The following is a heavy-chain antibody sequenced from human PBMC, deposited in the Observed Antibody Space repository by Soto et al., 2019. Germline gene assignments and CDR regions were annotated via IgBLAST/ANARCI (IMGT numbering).Heavy chain of an antibody. D-gene: IGHD6-13*01. CDR3: ARDRQLVQDWFDP. J-gene: IGHJ5*02. CDR1: GFTLSSYN. CDR2: ITSGSDYM. Sequence: PGGSLRLSCAASGFTLSSYNMNWVRQAPGKGLEWVSLITSGSDYMFYADSVKGRFTISRDNAENSLYLQMNSLRAEDAAVYYCARDRQLVQDWFDPWGQGTLVTVSS. V-gene: IGHV3-21*01.